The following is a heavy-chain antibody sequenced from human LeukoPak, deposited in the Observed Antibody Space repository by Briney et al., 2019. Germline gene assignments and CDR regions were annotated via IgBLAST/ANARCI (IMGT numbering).Heavy chain of an antibody. D-gene: IGHD6-13*01. CDR1: GGTFSSYA. CDR3: ARVLAAGSLSWFDP. V-gene: IGHV1-69*06. Sequence: SVKVSCKASGGTFSSYAISWVRQAPGQGLEWMGGIIPIFGTANYAQKFQGRVTITADKSTSTAYMELSSLRSEDTAVYYCARVLAAGSLSWFDPWGQGTLVTVSS. J-gene: IGHJ5*02. CDR2: IIPIFGTA.